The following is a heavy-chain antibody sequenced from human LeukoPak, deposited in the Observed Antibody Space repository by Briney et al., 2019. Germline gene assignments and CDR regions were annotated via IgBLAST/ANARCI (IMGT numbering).Heavy chain of an antibody. CDR3: ARAPVAGLELRFGDYYYYGMDV. Sequence: GSSVKVSCKASGGTFSSYAISWVRQAPGQGLEWMGGIIPIFGTANYAQKFQGRVTITADESTSTAYMELSSLRSEDTAVYYCARAPVAGLELRFGDYYYYGMDVWGQGTTFTVSS. V-gene: IGHV1-69*01. CDR1: GGTFSSYA. D-gene: IGHD1-7*01. J-gene: IGHJ6*02. CDR2: IIPIFGTA.